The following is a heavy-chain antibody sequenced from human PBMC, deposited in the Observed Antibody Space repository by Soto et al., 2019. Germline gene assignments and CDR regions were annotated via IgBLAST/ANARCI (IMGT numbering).Heavy chain of an antibody. V-gene: IGHV3-30*18. CDR3: AKGGDASGYYYYYGMDV. CDR1: GFTFSSYG. J-gene: IGHJ6*02. CDR2: ISYDGSNK. Sequence: GGSLRLSCAASGFTFSSYGMHWVRQAPGKGLEWVAVISYDGSNKYYADSVKGRFTISRDNSKNTLYLQMNSLRAEDTAVYYCAKGGDASGYYYYYGMDVWGQGTTVTVS. D-gene: IGHD7-27*01.